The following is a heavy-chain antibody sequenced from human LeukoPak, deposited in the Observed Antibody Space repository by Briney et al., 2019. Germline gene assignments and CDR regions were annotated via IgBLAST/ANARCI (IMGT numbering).Heavy chain of an antibody. V-gene: IGHV4-34*01. CDR2: INHSGST. Sequence: SETLSLTCAVYGGSFSGYYWSWIRQPPGKGLEWIGEINHSGSTNYNPSLKRRVTISVATSKNQFSLTLSSVTAADTAVYYCARSMWFGELVGTHTSDYFDYWGQGTLVTVSS. CDR1: GGSFSGYY. CDR3: ARSMWFGELVGTHTSDYFDY. J-gene: IGHJ4*02. D-gene: IGHD3-10*01.